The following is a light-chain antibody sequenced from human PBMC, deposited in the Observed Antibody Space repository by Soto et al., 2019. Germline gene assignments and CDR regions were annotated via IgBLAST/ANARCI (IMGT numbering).Light chain of an antibody. V-gene: IGKV2-24*01. CDR2: QVS. Sequence: DIVLPQTTPSSPVTLGQPASISCRSNESLLHSDGNTYLSWLQQRPGPPPRLLIYQVSDRFAGVTERVSGSGGGTYFTLKISRVEAADVGMYCYVQFSQFPRTFGQGTTVEIK. J-gene: IGKJ1*01. CDR1: ESLLHSDGNTY. CDR3: VQFSQFPRT.